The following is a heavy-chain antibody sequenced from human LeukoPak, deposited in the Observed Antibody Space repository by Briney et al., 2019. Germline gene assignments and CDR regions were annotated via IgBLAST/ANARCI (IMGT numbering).Heavy chain of an antibody. CDR3: AKDVGKWESLHFFDY. CDR1: GFTLSTNA. Sequence: GGSLRLSCLTSGFTLSTNAMSWVRQAPGKGLEWISGISGSGASTYYADSVKGRFTISRDDSRNTLYLQMNSLGGDDTAVYYCAKDVGKWESLHFFDYWGQGTLVTVSS. D-gene: IGHD1-26*01. CDR2: ISGSGAST. V-gene: IGHV3-23*01. J-gene: IGHJ4*02.